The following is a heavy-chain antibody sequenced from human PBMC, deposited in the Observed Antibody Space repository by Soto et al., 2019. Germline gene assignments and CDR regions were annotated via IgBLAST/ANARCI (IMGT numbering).Heavy chain of an antibody. CDR2: ISAYNDNT. CDR1: GYSFPTYG. CDR3: AIVVHCSSRRCSTPYYYYGMDV. Sequence: GASVKVSCKASGYSFPTYGISWVRRAPGQGLERMGWISAYNDNTNYAENHQGKVTMTTDTSTSTDNKEQRSLTSVDTAVYYCAIVVHCSSRRCSTPYYYYGMDVWGQGTTVTVSS. D-gene: IGHD2-2*01. V-gene: IGHV1-18*04. J-gene: IGHJ6*02.